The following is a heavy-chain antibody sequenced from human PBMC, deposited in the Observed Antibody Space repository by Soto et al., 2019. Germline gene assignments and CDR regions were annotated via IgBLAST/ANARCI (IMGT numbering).Heavy chain of an antibody. CDR3: ARGRGGVSDGIYYFMDV. Sequence: ASVKVSCKASGYTFTSYDINWVRQATGQGLEWMGWMNPNSGNTGYAQKFQGRVTMTRNASISTAYMELSSLRSEDTAVYYCARGRGGVSDGIYYFMDVWGKGTKVTVSS. V-gene: IGHV1-8*01. J-gene: IGHJ6*03. D-gene: IGHD2-8*02. CDR2: MNPNSGNT. CDR1: GYTFTSYD.